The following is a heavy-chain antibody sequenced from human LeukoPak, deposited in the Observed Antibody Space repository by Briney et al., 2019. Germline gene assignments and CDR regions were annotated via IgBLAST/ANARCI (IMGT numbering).Heavy chain of an antibody. CDR3: ARPSGGGLTWFDP. V-gene: IGHV4-39*01. J-gene: IGHJ5*02. CDR1: GGSISSSSYY. D-gene: IGHD3-16*01. Sequence: PSETLSLTCTVSGGSISSSSYYWGWIRQPPGKGLEWIGSIYYSGSTYYNPSLKSRVTISVDTSKNQFSLKLSSVTAADTAVYYCARPSGGGLTWFDPWGQGTLVTVSS. CDR2: IYYSGST.